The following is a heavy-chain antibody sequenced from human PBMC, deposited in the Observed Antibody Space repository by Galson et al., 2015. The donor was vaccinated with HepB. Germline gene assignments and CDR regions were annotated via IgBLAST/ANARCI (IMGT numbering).Heavy chain of an antibody. J-gene: IGHJ4*02. CDR1: GYTFTTFP. D-gene: IGHD1-14*01. CDR2: ISAANGDT. V-gene: IGHV1-3*01. CDR3: ARNASTGGFDF. Sequence: SVKVSCKASGYTFTTFPMHWVRQAPGQGLEWMGYISAANGDTKYAQKFQDRVTITSDTSANTAFMELSNLNSEDTAVYYCARNASTGGFDFWGQGALVTGSS.